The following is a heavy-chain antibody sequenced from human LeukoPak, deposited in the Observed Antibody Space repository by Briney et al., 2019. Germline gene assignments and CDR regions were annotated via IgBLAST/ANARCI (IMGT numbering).Heavy chain of an antibody. CDR2: INPSGGST. CDR1: GYTFTSYY. V-gene: IGHV1-46*01. D-gene: IGHD3-22*01. Sequence: GASVKVSCKTSGYTFTSYYMHWVRQASGQGLEWMGIINPSGGSTSYAQKFQGRVTMTRDMSTSTVYMELSSLRSEDTAVYYCARGLSTMIVVVTPGAFDIWGQGTMVTVPS. CDR3: ARGLSTMIVVVTPGAFDI. J-gene: IGHJ3*02.